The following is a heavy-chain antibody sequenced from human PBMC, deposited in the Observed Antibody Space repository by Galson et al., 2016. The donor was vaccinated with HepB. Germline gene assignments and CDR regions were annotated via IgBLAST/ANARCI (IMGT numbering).Heavy chain of an antibody. CDR1: GNYFTTYG. D-gene: IGHD1-26*01. CDR3: AAHSGTNSWGRKALDY. Sequence: SVKVSCKAYGNYFTTYGFTWVRQAPGQGLEWMGWIGAYNGNTHSAQKFQDRVTLTRNTFTTTVYLELRSQRLDDPAVYYWAAHSGTNSWGRKALDYWGQGTLITVSS. J-gene: IGHJ4*02. V-gene: IGHV1-18*01. CDR2: IGAYNGNT.